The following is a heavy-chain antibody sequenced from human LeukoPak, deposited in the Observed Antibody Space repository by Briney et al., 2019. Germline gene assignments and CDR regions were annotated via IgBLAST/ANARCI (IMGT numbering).Heavy chain of an antibody. V-gene: IGHV1-2*02. CDR1: RGTFSSYA. CDR3: ATEGRGARISVVRGKGPMDV. J-gene: IGHJ6*04. CDR2: VDPKSGGA. D-gene: IGHD3-10*01. Sequence: ASVKVSCKTSRGTFSSYAISWVRQAPGQGLEWMGWVDPKSGGANYAQKFQGRVTMTRDTSISTVYMDLIRLTSDDTAVYYCATEGRGARISVVRGKGPMDVWGKGTTVTISS.